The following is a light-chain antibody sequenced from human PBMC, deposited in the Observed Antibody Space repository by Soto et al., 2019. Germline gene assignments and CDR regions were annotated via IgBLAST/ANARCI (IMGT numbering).Light chain of an antibody. CDR3: QQYKNWPPIT. V-gene: IGKV3D-15*01. Sequence: EIVMTQSPATLSVSPGDRATLSCGASQSVGSNLAWYQQKPGQAPRLLIHGASNRATGTPARFSGSGSGTEFTLTISSLQSEDFAVYYCQQYKNWPPITFGQGTRLEIK. J-gene: IGKJ5*01. CDR1: QSVGSN. CDR2: GAS.